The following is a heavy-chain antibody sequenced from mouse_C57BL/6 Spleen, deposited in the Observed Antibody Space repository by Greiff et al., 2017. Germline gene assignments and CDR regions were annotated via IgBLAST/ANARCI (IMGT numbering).Heavy chain of an antibody. CDR3: ARRSGDGYGYAMDY. CDR2: IYPRSGNT. D-gene: IGHD2-2*01. Sequence: QVQLQQSGAELARPGASVKLSCKASGYTFTSYGISWVKQRTGQGLEWIGEIYPRSGNTYYNEKFKGKATLTADKSSSTAYMELRSLTSEDSAVYFWARRSGDGYGYAMDYWGQGTSVTVSS. J-gene: IGHJ4*01. V-gene: IGHV1-81*01. CDR1: GYTFTSYG.